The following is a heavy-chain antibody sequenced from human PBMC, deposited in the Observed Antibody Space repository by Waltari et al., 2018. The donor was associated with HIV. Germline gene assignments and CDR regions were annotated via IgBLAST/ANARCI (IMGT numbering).Heavy chain of an antibody. J-gene: IGHJ1*01. D-gene: IGHD6-19*01. V-gene: IGHV4-39*01. CDR3: ARSPRGEQWLAY. Sequence: QLQLQESGPGLVQPSETLSLTCTVSGGSISSSRYFWGWLRQSPGQGLGWIGSFFYNGSANYNPSRNSRSTLSVDTSKNQFSLKWNSVTAADTAVYYCARSPRGEQWLAYWGQGTLVTVSS. CDR1: GGSISSSRYF. CDR2: FFYNGSA.